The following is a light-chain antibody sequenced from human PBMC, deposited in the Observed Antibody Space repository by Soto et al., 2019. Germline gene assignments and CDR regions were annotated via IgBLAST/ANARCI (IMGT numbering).Light chain of an antibody. V-gene: IGKV3-20*01. CDR2: DTS. J-gene: IGKJ4*01. CDR1: QSVGRRY. Sequence: VVLTQSPGTLSLSPGERATLSCRASQSVGRRYLAWYQQKPGQAPRLLIYDTSDRASDIPDRFSGGGSETDFXLTISRLVXXXSXVYYXXHQGTFGGGTKVEIK. CDR3: XHQGT.